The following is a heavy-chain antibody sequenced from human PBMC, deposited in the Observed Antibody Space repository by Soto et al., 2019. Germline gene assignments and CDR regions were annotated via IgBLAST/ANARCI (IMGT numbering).Heavy chain of an antibody. CDR1: GFTFSNAW. J-gene: IGHJ6*02. D-gene: IGHD3-3*01. Sequence: GESLKISCAASGFTFSNAWMSWVRQAPGKGLEWVGRIKSKTDGGTTDYAAPVKGRFTISRDDSKNTLYLQMNSLKTEDTAVYYCTTDLRRTGLGYYYGMDVWGQGTTVTVSS. V-gene: IGHV3-15*01. CDR2: IKSKTDGGTT. CDR3: TTDLRRTGLGYYYGMDV.